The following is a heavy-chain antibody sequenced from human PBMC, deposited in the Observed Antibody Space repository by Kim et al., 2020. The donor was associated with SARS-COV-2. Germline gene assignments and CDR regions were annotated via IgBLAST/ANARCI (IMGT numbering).Heavy chain of an antibody. J-gene: IGHJ4*02. Sequence: TGCADSVKGRSTISKDNAKTTVYLQMSSLRADDTAVYYCARDSGRIVDYWGQGTLVTVSS. D-gene: IGHD3-10*01. V-gene: IGHV3-74*01. CDR2: T. CDR3: ARDSGRIVDY.